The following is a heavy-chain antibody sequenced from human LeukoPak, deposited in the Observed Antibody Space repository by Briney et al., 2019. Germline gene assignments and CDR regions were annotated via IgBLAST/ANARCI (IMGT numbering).Heavy chain of an antibody. V-gene: IGHV1-58*02. D-gene: IGHD2-15*01. Sequence: GASVKVSCKASGFTFTSSAMQWVRQARGQRLEWIGWIVVGSGNTNYAQKFQERVTITRDTSISTAYMELSRLRSDDTAVYYCAREGRYCSGGSCYSLRGGWDYWGQGTLVTVSS. CDR2: IVVGSGNT. CDR3: AREGRYCSGGSCYSLRGGWDY. J-gene: IGHJ4*02. CDR1: GFTFTSSA.